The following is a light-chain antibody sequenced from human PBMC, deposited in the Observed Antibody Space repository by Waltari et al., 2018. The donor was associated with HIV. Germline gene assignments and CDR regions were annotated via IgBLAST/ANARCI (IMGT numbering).Light chain of an antibody. CDR1: NIGSKG. Sequence: SYVLTQPPSVSVAPGQTARITCSGNNIGSKGVHWYQHKPGQAPVLCAQDDSDRTSGIPDQFSGSKSGSTATLSISGAEVGDEADYYCQVWESRIEHMVFGGGTKLTVL. V-gene: IGLV3-21*02. CDR2: DDS. J-gene: IGLJ2*01. CDR3: QVWESRIEHMV.